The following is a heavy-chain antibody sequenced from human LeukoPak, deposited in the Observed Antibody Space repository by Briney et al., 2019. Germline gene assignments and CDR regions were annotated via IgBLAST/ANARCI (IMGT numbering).Heavy chain of an antibody. J-gene: IGHJ5*02. CDR3: GRDGLGLPWFDP. D-gene: IGHD6-19*01. CDR2: IYYSGST. Sequence: PSETLSLTCTVSGGSLSTYYLSWVRQPAGEGLEWVGYIYYSGSTTYNPSLKSRVTISVDTSKNHFSLKLSSVTAADTAVYYCGRDGLGLPWFDPWGQGTLVTVSS. CDR1: GGSLSTYY. V-gene: IGHV4-59*01.